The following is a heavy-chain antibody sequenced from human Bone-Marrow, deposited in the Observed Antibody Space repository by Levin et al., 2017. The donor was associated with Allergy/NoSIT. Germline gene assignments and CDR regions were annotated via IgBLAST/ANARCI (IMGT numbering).Heavy chain of an antibody. CDR2: ISYDGSNK. D-gene: IGHD3-3*01. CDR3: ARGGGIFLSLDY. J-gene: IGHJ4*02. CDR1: GFTFSSYA. Sequence: GGSLRLSCAASGFTFSSYAMHWVRQAPGKGLEWVAVISYDGSNKYYADSVKGRFTISRDNSKNTLYLQMNSLRAEDTAVYYCARGGGIFLSLDYWGQGTLVTVSS. V-gene: IGHV3-30-3*01.